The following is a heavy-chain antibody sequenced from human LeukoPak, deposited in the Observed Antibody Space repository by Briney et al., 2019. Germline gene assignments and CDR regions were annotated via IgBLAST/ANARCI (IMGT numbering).Heavy chain of an antibody. CDR2: ISNSGSVS. Sequence: GGSLRLSCAASGFTFSDYYMSWIRQAPGKGLEWILYISNSGSVSYYADSVKGRFTISRDNAKNSLYLQMNSLRAEDTAVYYCARSKYVWGSYDYFDYWGQGTLVTVSS. V-gene: IGHV3-11*04. D-gene: IGHD3-16*01. J-gene: IGHJ4*02. CDR1: GFTFSDYY. CDR3: ARSKYVWGSYDYFDY.